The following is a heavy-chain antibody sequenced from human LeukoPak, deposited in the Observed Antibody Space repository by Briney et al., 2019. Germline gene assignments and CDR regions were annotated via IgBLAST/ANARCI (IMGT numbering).Heavy chain of an antibody. CDR3: ASIYYYDSAPFDP. V-gene: IGHV4-61*02. CDR1: SGSISSGNYY. CDR2: IYSSGST. J-gene: IGHJ5*02. Sequence: SQTLSLTCTVSSGSISSGNYYWSWIRQPAGKGLEWIGRIYSSGSTNYNPSLKSRVTISVDTSKNQFSLKLSSVTAADTAVYYCASIYYYDSAPFDPWGQGTLVTVSS. D-gene: IGHD3-22*01.